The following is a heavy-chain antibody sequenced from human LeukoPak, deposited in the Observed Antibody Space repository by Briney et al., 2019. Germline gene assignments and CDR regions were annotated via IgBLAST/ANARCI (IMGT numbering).Heavy chain of an antibody. CDR3: ARDGLDSDGYNPFYYGMDV. CDR1: GGSFSDYY. V-gene: IGHV3-11*01. CDR2: ISSSGSTI. Sequence: LSLTCAVYGGSFSDYYMSWIRQAPGKVLEWVSYISSSGSTIYYADSVKGRFTISRDNAKNSLYLQMNSLRAEDTAVYYCARDGLDSDGYNPFYYGMDVWGQGTTVTVSS. J-gene: IGHJ6*02. D-gene: IGHD5-24*01.